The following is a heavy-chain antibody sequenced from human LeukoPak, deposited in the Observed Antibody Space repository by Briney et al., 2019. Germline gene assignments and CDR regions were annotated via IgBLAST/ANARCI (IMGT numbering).Heavy chain of an antibody. J-gene: IGHJ3*01. CDR1: GVSVNNYY. CDR3: ARRVAGPNDAFDV. CDR2: IYSTGST. Sequence: SSETLSLTCSVSGVSVNNYYRNWIRQPAGKGLEWIGRIYSTGSTDYNPSLKSRVTMSVDTSQNQFSLNMSSVTAADTAVYYCARRVAGPNDAFDVWGRGTMVTVSS. V-gene: IGHV4-4*07. D-gene: IGHD6-19*01.